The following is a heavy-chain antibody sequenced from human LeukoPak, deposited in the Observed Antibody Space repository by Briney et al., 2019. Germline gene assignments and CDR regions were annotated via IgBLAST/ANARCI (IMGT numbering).Heavy chain of an antibody. V-gene: IGHV3-48*01. CDR3: AKDYFYDSSGYYYSQRSDAFDI. D-gene: IGHD3-22*01. J-gene: IGHJ3*02. Sequence: PGGSLRLSCAASGFTFSSYSMNWVRQAPGKGLEWVSYISSSSSTIYYADSVKGRFTISRDNSKNTLYLQMNSLRAEDTAVYYCAKDYFYDSSGYYYSQRSDAFDIWGQGTMVTVSS. CDR2: ISSSSSTI. CDR1: GFTFSSYS.